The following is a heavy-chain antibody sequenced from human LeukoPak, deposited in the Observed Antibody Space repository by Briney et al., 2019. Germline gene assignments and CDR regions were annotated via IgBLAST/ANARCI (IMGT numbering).Heavy chain of an antibody. CDR2: INHSGST. CDR3: ARGSSWWAAFDY. Sequence: PSETLSLTCAVYGGSFSGYYWSWIRQPPGKGLEWIGEINHSGSTNYNPSLKSRVTISVDTSKNQFSLKLSSVTAADTAVYYCARGSSWWAAFDYGGQGTLVTVSS. J-gene: IGHJ4*02. D-gene: IGHD6-13*01. CDR1: GGSFSGYY. V-gene: IGHV4-34*01.